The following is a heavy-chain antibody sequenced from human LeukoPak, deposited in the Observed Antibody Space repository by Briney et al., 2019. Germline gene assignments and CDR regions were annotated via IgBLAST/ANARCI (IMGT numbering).Heavy chain of an antibody. CDR3: ARSSIRDFDH. D-gene: IGHD6-13*01. V-gene: IGHV6-1*01. CDR1: GDIFSTNSAA. J-gene: IGHJ5*02. Sequence: SQTLSLTCAISGDIFSTNSAAWNWIRQSPSRGLEWLGRTYYRSKWYNDYAVSVKSRIIINPDTSKDQISLQLSSVTPEDTAVYYCARSSIRDFDHWGQGNLVTVSS. CDR2: TYYRSKWYN.